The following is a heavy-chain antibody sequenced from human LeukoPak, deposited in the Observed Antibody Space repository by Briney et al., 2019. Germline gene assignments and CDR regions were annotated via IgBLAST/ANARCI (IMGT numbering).Heavy chain of an antibody. CDR1: RFSFSDYD. Sequence: GGSLRLSCRASRFSFSDYDMHWVRQAPGKGLEWVAVISYDGSRKHYGDSVKGRFTISRDNSESTLFLQMNSLRTDDTSVYFCAKYAYNWNAPDGFDMWGQGTMVIVSS. CDR3: AKYAYNWNAPDGFDM. V-gene: IGHV3-30*18. J-gene: IGHJ3*02. D-gene: IGHD1-1*01. CDR2: ISYDGSRK.